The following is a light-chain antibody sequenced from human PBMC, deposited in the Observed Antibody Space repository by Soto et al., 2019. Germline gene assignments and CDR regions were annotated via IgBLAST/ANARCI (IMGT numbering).Light chain of an antibody. V-gene: IGKV3-11*01. CDR1: QRVSSH. CDR2: DAS. J-gene: IGKJ5*01. CDR3: QQRHMWPIT. Sequence: EIVVTQSPATLSLSPGERATLSCRASQRVSSHLACYQQKPGQAPRLLIYDASNRATGIPARFIGSGSGTDFTHTISSLEPEDFAVYYCQQRHMWPITFGQGTRLEIK.